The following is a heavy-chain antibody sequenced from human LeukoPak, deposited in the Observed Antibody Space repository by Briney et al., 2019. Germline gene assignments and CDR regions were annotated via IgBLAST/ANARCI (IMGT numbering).Heavy chain of an antibody. Sequence: PSETLSLTCTVSGGSVSNKYWSWIRQPPGKGLEWIGYIYYSGSTNYNPSLKSRVTILVDTSKNQFSLKLSSVTAADTAVYYCARDQWLVTGFDYWGQGTLVTVSS. CDR1: GGSVSNKY. J-gene: IGHJ4*02. CDR3: ARDQWLVTGFDY. CDR2: IYYSGST. D-gene: IGHD6-19*01. V-gene: IGHV4-59*02.